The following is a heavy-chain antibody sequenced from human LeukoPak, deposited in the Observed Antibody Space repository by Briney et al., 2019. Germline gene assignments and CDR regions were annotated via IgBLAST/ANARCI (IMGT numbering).Heavy chain of an antibody. Sequence: SETLSLTCAVYGGSFSGYYWSWIRQPPGKGLEWIGEINHSGSTNYNPSLKSRVTISVDTSKNQFSLKLSSVTAADTAVYYCARRSSGWYRFHAFDIWGQGTMVTVSS. CDR1: GGSFSGYY. J-gene: IGHJ3*02. CDR3: ARRSSGWYRFHAFDI. CDR2: INHSGST. D-gene: IGHD6-19*01. V-gene: IGHV4-34*01.